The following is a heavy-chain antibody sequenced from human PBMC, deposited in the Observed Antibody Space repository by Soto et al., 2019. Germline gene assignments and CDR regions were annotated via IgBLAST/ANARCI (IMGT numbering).Heavy chain of an antibody. CDR3: ARRHPRFYSGL. Sequence: QVQLQESGPGLVKPSQTLSLTCTVSGGSVSSGGQYWSWIRQHPGKGLEWIGNIYYSGDTFYNPSLRMRITISVDTSRNQFSLSLSSVTAADTAVYYCARRHPRFYSGLWGRGTLLTVSS. J-gene: IGHJ2*01. CDR1: GGSVSSGGQY. CDR2: IYYSGDT. V-gene: IGHV4-31*03. D-gene: IGHD4-17*01.